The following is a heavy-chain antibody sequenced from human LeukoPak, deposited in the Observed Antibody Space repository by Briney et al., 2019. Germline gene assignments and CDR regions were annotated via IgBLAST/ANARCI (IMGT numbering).Heavy chain of an antibody. CDR2: TYYRSGWYN. V-gene: IGHV6-1*01. CDR1: ADTLSSNSVA. CDR3: ARGDNYCFDY. D-gene: IGHD1-1*01. Sequence: SQTLSLTCAFPADTLSSNSVAWNWIRQSPSRGLEWLGRTYYRSGWYNHYAVSVKSRITINPDTSKDQFSLQLNSVTPEDTAVYYCARGDNYCFDYWGQGTLVTVSS. J-gene: IGHJ4*02.